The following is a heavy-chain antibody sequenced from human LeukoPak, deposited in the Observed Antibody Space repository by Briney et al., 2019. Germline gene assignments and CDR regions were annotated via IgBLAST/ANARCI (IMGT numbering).Heavy chain of an antibody. CDR2: ISSSGSYI. Sequence: PGGSLRLSCAASGFTFSSYSMNWVRQAPGKGLEWVSSISSSGSYIYYADSVKGRFIISRDNAKNSLYLQMNSLRAEDTAVYYCARVLAATVVTPRGSDYWGQGTLVTVSS. CDR1: GFTFSSYS. J-gene: IGHJ4*02. D-gene: IGHD4-23*01. CDR3: ARVLAATVVTPRGSDY. V-gene: IGHV3-21*01.